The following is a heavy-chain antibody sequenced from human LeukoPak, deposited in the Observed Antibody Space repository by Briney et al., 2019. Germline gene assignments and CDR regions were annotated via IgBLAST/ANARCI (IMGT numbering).Heavy chain of an antibody. D-gene: IGHD1-26*01. J-gene: IGHJ3*02. CDR3: ARAPWELGAFDI. V-gene: IGHV1-2*02. CDR1: GYTFTGYY. CDR2: INPNSGGT. Sequence: GASVKVSCKASGYTFTGYYMHWVRQAPGQGLEWMGWINPNSGGTNYAQKFQGRVTMTRDTSFSTAYMELSRLRSDDTAVYYCARAPWELGAFDIRGQGTMVTVSS.